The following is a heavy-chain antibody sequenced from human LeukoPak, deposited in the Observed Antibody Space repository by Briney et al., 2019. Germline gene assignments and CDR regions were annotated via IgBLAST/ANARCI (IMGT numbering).Heavy chain of an antibody. CDR1: GGTFSSYA. CDR3: ARDSPTGTTMVYFDY. CDR2: IIPIFGTA. J-gene: IGHJ4*02. Sequence: SVKVSCKASGGTFSSYAISWVRQARGQGLEGMGGIIPIFGTANYAQKFQGRVTITADESTSTAYMELSSLRSEDTAVYYCARDSPTGTTMVYFDYWGQGTLVTVSS. V-gene: IGHV1-69*13. D-gene: IGHD1-7*01.